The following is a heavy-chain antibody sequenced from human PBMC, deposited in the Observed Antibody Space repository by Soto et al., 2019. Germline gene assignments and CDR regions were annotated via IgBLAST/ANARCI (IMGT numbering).Heavy chain of an antibody. Sequence: GGSLRLSCAASGFVFARNDLNWVRQRPGKGLEWVSNINYSGVSTYYSDAVKGRFTISRDNSRNILHLEMNSLTVDDTAVYYCGSDLNSEWVYWGQGTPVTVSS. CDR1: GFVFARND. CDR2: INYSGVST. CDR3: GSDLNSEWVY. D-gene: IGHD2-8*01. V-gene: IGHV3-23*01. J-gene: IGHJ4*02.